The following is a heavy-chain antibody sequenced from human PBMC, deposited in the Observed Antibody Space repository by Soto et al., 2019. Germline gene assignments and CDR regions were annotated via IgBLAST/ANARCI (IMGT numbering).Heavy chain of an antibody. D-gene: IGHD1-26*01. J-gene: IGHJ4*02. CDR2: INTDGSVT. V-gene: IGHV3-74*01. CDR1: GFTFSNFW. CDR3: ARQTGLGATNY. Sequence: PGGSLRLSCAGSGFTFSNFWMHWVRQAPGKGLVWVARINTDGSVTSRADSVKGRFTISRDNAKSTLYLQMTSLREEDSAIYYCARQTGLGATNYWGRGTLVTVSS.